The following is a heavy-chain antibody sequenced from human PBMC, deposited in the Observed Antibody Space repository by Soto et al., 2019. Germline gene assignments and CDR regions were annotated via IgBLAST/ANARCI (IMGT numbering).Heavy chain of an antibody. J-gene: IGHJ4*02. Sequence: QGQLVQSGAEVKKPGASVKVSCKASGYTFTSYAIHWVRQAPGQSLEWMGWINAGNGNTKYSQKLQGRVTITRDISASTGYMELSSLRSEDTAVYYCARDETDWGQGTLVTVSS. V-gene: IGHV1-3*01. D-gene: IGHD2-21*02. CDR1: GYTFTSYA. CDR2: INAGNGNT. CDR3: ARDETD.